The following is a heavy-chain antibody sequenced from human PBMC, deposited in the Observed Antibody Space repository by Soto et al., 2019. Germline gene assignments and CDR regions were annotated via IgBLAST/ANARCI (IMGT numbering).Heavy chain of an antibody. CDR3: AHRQRTVVVGAPFDL. D-gene: IGHD2-15*01. V-gene: IGHV2-5*02. CDR1: GVSLSTSGEG. J-gene: IGHJ4*02. Sequence: QITLRESGPTLVQPTQTLTLTCTLSGVSLSTSGEGVGWIRQPPGKALEWLALIYWDDDKRFSPSLKSRLAITRDISKNQVVMTMNDMAPEDTAIYYCAHRQRTVVVGAPFDLWGQGFQVTVSS. CDR2: IYWDDDK.